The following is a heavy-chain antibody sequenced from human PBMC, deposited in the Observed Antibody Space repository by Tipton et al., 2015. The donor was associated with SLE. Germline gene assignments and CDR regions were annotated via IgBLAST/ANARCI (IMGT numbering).Heavy chain of an antibody. V-gene: IGHV4-4*07. CDR3: ARTLDALDI. Sequence: TLSLTCTVSGGSISSYYWSWIRQPPGKGLEWIGRVYTSGSPYYNPSLESRVVMSMDKSKNQFSLKLTAVTAADTAVYYCARTLDALDIWGQGTTVTVSS. J-gene: IGHJ3*02. CDR2: VYTSGSP. CDR1: GGSISSYY.